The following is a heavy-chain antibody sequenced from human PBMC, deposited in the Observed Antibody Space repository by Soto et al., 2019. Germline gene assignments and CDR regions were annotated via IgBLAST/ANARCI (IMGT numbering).Heavy chain of an antibody. D-gene: IGHD6-19*01. CDR1: GFMFSSYA. CDR2: MSYDGTNT. V-gene: IGHV3-30-3*01. J-gene: IGHJ4*01. CDR3: ARDPSPYTSGWYGIDF. Sequence: GGSLRLSCTASGFMFSSYAMLWVRQSPGKGLEWVAAMSYDGTNTYYADSVKGRFTISRDNSKNTLFLQMSSLTADDSAVYYCARDPSPYTSGWYGIDFWGLGTLVTVSS.